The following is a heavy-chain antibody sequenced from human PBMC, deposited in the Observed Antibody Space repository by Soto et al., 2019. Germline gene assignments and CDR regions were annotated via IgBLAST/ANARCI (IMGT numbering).Heavy chain of an antibody. CDR3: GSELWGLGDWFDP. J-gene: IGHJ5*02. Sequence: EVQLVESGGGLVKPGGSLRLSCAASGFTFSSYSMNWVRQAPGKGLEWVSSISSSRSYIYYADSVKGRFTISRDNAKKALSLQMSSMRAEDTAVYYCGSELWGLGDWFDPWGQGTLVTVCS. V-gene: IGHV3-21*01. CDR2: ISSSRSYI. D-gene: IGHD2-21*01. CDR1: GFTFSSYS.